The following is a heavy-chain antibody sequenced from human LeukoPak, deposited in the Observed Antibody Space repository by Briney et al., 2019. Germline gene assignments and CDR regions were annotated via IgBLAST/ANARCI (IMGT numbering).Heavy chain of an antibody. CDR3: ARVRVGTGQLRYFDY. Sequence: SETLSLTCTVSGYSISSGYYWGWIRQPPGKGLEWIGSIYHSGSTYYNPSLKSRVTISVDTSKNQFSLKLSSVTAADTAVYYCARVRVGTGQLRYFDYWGQGTLVTVSS. CDR2: IYHSGST. J-gene: IGHJ4*02. D-gene: IGHD2-2*01. CDR1: GYSISSGYY. V-gene: IGHV4-38-2*02.